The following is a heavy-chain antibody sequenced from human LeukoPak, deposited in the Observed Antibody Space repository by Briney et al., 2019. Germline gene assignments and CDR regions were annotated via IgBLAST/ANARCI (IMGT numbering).Heavy chain of an antibody. V-gene: IGHV4-34*01. Sequence: SETLSLTCAVYGGSFSGYYWSWIRQPPGKGLEWIGEINHSGSTNYNLSLKSRVTISVDTSKNQFSLKLSSVTAADTAVYYCAREGRAFDIWGQGTMVTVSS. CDR3: AREGRAFDI. J-gene: IGHJ3*02. CDR1: GGSFSGYY. CDR2: INHSGST.